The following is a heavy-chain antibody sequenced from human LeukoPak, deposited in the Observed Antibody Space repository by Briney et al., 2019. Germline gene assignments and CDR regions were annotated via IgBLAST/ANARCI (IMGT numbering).Heavy chain of an antibody. CDR3: AKDGESGIQYTQGYFDY. CDR2: IRYGGSNK. D-gene: IGHD1-1*01. V-gene: IGHV3-30*02. CDR1: GFTFRSYG. Sequence: GGSLRLSCAASGFTFRSYGMHWVRQAPGKGLDWVAFIRYGGSNKYYADSVKGRFTISRDNSKHTLYLQMNRLRAEDTAVYYCAKDGESGIQYTQGYFDYWGQGTLVTVSS. J-gene: IGHJ4*02.